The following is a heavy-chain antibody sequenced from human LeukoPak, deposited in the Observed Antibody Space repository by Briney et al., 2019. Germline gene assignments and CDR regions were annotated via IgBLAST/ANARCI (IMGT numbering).Heavy chain of an antibody. D-gene: IGHD1-1*01. CDR3: ARGRNGVNWFDP. J-gene: IGHJ5*02. CDR1: GGTFSSYA. V-gene: IGHV1-69*05. Sequence: SVKVSCKASGGTFSSYAISWVRQAPGQGLEWMGGIIPIFGTANYAQKFRGRVTITTDESTSTAYMELSSLRSEDTAVYYCARGRNGVNWFDPWGQGTLVTVSS. CDR2: IIPIFGTA.